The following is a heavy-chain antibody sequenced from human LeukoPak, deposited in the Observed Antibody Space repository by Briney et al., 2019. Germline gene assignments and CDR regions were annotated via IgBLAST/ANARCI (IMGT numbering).Heavy chain of an antibody. CDR3: ASSPSRLLDYYHYYGMDV. D-gene: IGHD2-15*01. CDR2: IIPIFGTA. CDR1: GGTFSSYA. V-gene: IGHV1-69*13. J-gene: IGHJ6*02. Sequence: AASVKVSCKASGGTFSSYAISWVRQAPGQGLEWMGGIIPIFGTANYAQKFQGRVTITADESTSTAYMELSSLRSEDTAVYYCASSPSRLLDYYHYYGMDVWGQGTTVTVSS.